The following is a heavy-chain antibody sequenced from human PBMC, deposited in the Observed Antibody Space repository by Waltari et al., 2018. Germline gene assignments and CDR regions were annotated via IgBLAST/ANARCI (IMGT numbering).Heavy chain of an antibody. V-gene: IGHV4-59*01. CDR1: GGSISGFY. Sequence: QVQLQESGPSLLKPSETLSLICTVSGGSISGFYWSWVRQPPGKGLDWIGYIYYTGSTNFYPSLKRRVTMSVDTSKNQFSLKLSFVTAADTAFYYCARGGGGDWEWFDPWGQGTLVTVSS. CDR2: IYYTGST. D-gene: IGHD2-21*02. CDR3: ARGGGGDWEWFDP. J-gene: IGHJ5*02.